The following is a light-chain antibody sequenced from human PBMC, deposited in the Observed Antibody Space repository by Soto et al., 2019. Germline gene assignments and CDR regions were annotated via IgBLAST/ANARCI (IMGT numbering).Light chain of an antibody. Sequence: QMTQSPSSLSASVGDRVTITCRASQSVSTYLNWYQQVPGKAPKLLIYAASTLKSGVQPRFSGSGSGTDFTLTISSLQPEDCATYYCQQSYSSTITFGGGAKVEIK. V-gene: IGKV1-39*01. CDR3: QQSYSSTIT. J-gene: IGKJ4*01. CDR1: QSVSTY. CDR2: AAS.